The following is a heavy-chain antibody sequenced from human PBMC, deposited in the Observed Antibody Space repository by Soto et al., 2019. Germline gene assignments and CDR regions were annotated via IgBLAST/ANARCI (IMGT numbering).Heavy chain of an antibody. J-gene: IGHJ6*02. CDR2: ISSNGGST. Sequence: PGGSLRLSCSASGFTFSSYAMHWVRQAPGKGLEYVSAISSNGGSTYYADSVKGRFTISRDNSKNTLYLQMSSLRAEDAAVYYCVKVSTPHYYYYGMDVWGQGTTVTVSS. V-gene: IGHV3-64D*06. CDR3: VKVSTPHYYYYGMDV. CDR1: GFTFSSYA.